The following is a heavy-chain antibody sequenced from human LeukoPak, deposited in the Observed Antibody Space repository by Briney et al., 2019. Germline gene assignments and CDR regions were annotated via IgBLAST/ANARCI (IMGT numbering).Heavy chain of an antibody. D-gene: IGHD3-3*01. CDR1: GGTFSSYA. CDR2: IIPILGIA. CDR3: ARARYYDFWSGSPGDY. Sequence: SVKVSCKASGGTFSSYAISWVRQAPGQGLEWMGRIIPILGIANYAQKFQGRVTITADKSTSTAYMELSSLRSEDTAVYYCARARYYDFWSGSPGDYWGQGTLVTVSS. V-gene: IGHV1-69*04. J-gene: IGHJ4*02.